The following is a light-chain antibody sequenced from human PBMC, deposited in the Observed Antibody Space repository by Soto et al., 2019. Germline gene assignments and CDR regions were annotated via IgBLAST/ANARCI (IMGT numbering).Light chain of an antibody. J-gene: IGLJ1*01. CDR3: CSYADTFYV. CDR1: NSDVGGYNF. CDR2: DVN. Sequence: QSALTQPRSVSGSPGQSVTISCTGTNSDVGGYNFVSWYQQYPGKVPKLMIYDVNKRSSGVPDRFSGSKSGNTASLTISGLQAEDEADYYCCSYADTFYVFGTGTNVTVL. V-gene: IGLV2-11*01.